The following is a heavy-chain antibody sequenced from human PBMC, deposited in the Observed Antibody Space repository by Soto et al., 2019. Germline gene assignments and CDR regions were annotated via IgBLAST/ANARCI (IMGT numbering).Heavy chain of an antibody. V-gene: IGHV4-59*08. CDR3: ARVGLCLGAGCTEGTGTILYYYMDV. D-gene: IGHD1-7*01. Sequence: SETLSLTCTVSGGSISSYYWSWIRQPPGKGLEWIGYIYYSGSTNYNPSLKSRVTISVDTSKNQFSLKLSSVTAADTAVYYCARVGLCLGAGCTEGTGTILYYYMDVWGKGTTVTVSS. CDR1: GGSISSYY. CDR2: IYYSGST. J-gene: IGHJ6*03.